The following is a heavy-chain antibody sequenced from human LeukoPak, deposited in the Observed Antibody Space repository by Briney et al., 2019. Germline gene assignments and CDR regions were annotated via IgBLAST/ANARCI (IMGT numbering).Heavy chain of an antibody. CDR3: AKNGDRGAYCSGGTCYPYYYYYMDV. Sequence: PGGSLRLSCAASGFTFADYDMSWVRQAPGKGLEWVSAISTTGGTTYYADSVRGRFTISRDNSRNTLYLQMNSLRAEDTAIYYCAKNGDRGAYCSGGTCYPYYYYYMDVWGKGTTVTISS. V-gene: IGHV3-23*01. D-gene: IGHD2-15*01. J-gene: IGHJ6*03. CDR2: ISTTGGTT. CDR1: GFTFADYD.